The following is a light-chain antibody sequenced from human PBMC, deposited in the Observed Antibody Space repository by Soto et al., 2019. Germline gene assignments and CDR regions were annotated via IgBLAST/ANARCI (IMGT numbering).Light chain of an antibody. CDR1: SSDVGAYTS. J-gene: IGLJ1*01. V-gene: IGLV2-14*01. CDR3: SSYTSDNRDYV. Sequence: QSALTQPASVSGSPGQSITISCTGSSSDVGAYTSVSWYQQHPGKAPKLMIYEVSNRPSGVSRRFSGSKSGNTASLTISGLQDEDEAHYYCSSYTSDNRDYVFGTGTKLTVL. CDR2: EVS.